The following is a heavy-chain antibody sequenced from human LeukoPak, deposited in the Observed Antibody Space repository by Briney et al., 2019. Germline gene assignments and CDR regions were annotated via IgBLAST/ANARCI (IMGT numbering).Heavy chain of an antibody. CDR3: ARGGVRGVIIIHFDY. V-gene: IGHV3-30*04. D-gene: IGHD3-10*01. J-gene: IGHJ4*02. CDR1: GFTFSSYA. Sequence: GGSLRLSCAASGFTFSSYAMHWVRQAPGEGLEWVAVISYDGSNKYYADSVKGRFTISRDNSKNTLYLQMNSLRAEDTAVYYCARGGVRGVIIIHFDYWGQGTLVTVSS. CDR2: ISYDGSNK.